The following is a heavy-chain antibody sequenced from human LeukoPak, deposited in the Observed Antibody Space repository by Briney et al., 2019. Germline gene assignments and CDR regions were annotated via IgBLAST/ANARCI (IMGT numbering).Heavy chain of an antibody. CDR1: GGTFSSYA. V-gene: IGHV1-69*05. D-gene: IGHD6-6*01. CDR2: IIPIFGTA. Sequence: SVKVSRKASGGTFSSYAISWVRQAPGQGLGWMGGIIPIFGTANYAQKFQGRVTITTDESTSTAYMELSSLRSEDTAVYYCARRRSIAGWFDPWGQGTLVTVSS. CDR3: ARRRSIAGWFDP. J-gene: IGHJ5*02.